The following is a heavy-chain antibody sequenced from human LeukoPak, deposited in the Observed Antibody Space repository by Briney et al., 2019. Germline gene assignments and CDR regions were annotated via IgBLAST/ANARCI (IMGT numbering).Heavy chain of an antibody. Sequence: ASVKVSCKASGYTFTNYGITWVRQAPGQGLEWMGWISSYNGKTNYAQKLQDRVTMTTDTSTSTAYMDLRSLRSDDTAVYYCARVLITMVRGPPISTDYWGQGTLVTVSS. CDR2: ISSYNGKT. CDR3: ARVLITMVRGPPISTDY. CDR1: GYTFTNYG. D-gene: IGHD3-10*01. V-gene: IGHV1-18*01. J-gene: IGHJ4*02.